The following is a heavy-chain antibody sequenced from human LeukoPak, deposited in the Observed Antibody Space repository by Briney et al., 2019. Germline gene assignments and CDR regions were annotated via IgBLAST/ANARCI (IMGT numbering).Heavy chain of an antibody. Sequence: ASVKVSCKVSGYTLTELSMHWVRQAPGKGLEWMGGFDPEDGETIYAQKFQGRVTMTEDTSTDTAYMELSSLRSDDTALYFCARDFRAYCNGDCRSPLDLWGQGTLVTVSS. CDR2: FDPEDGET. J-gene: IGHJ5*02. V-gene: IGHV1-24*01. CDR3: ARDFRAYCNGDCRSPLDL. CDR1: GYTLTELS. D-gene: IGHD2-21*02.